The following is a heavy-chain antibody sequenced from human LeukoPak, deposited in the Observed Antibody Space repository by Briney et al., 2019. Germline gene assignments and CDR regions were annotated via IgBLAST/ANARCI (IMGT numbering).Heavy chain of an antibody. V-gene: IGHV4-59*01. CDR1: GGSISSYY. D-gene: IGHD1-26*01. CDR3: ARDRSGSYLFDY. CDR2: IYYSGST. J-gene: IGHJ4*02. Sequence: SETLPLTCTVSGGSISSYYWSWIRQPPGKGLEWIGYIYYSGSTNYNPSLKSQVTISVDTSKNQFSLKLSSVTAADTAVYYCARDRSGSYLFDYWGQGTLVTVSS.